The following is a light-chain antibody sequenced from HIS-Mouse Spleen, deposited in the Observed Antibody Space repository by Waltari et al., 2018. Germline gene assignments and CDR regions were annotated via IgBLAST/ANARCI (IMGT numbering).Light chain of an antibody. CDR2: KDS. Sequence: SYGLTQPPSVSVSPGQTARITCSGDALPKQYAYWYQQKPGQAPVLVIYKDSERPSGIPERCSGSSSGTTVTLTISGVQAEDEADYYCQSADSSGTWVFGGGTKLTVL. CDR1: ALPKQY. CDR3: QSADSSGTWV. J-gene: IGLJ3*02. V-gene: IGLV3-25*03.